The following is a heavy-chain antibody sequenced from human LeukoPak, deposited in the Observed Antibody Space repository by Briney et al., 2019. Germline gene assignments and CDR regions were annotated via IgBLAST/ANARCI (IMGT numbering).Heavy chain of an antibody. V-gene: IGHV3-49*04. CDR3: SRGPIQLWVHNGVDV. Sequence: PGWSLRLSCTTSGFNSGDHAMTWVRQAPGKGLEWVGFIRSKAYRGTTEYAASVKGRFTISRDDSKSVVYLQMNSLKSEDTAVYYCSRGPIQLWVHNGVDVWGQGTTVTVSS. D-gene: IGHD5-18*01. CDR1: GFNSGDHA. CDR2: IRSKAYRGTT. J-gene: IGHJ6*02.